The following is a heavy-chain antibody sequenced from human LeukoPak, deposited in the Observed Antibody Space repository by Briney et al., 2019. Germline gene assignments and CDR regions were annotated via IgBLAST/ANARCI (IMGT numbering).Heavy chain of an antibody. CDR2: IYTSGST. CDR1: GGSISSYY. V-gene: IGHV4-4*07. J-gene: IGHJ3*02. CDR3: ARGGYCGGDCLLGDDAFDI. Sequence: SETLSLTCTVSGGSISSYYWSWIRQPAGKGLEWIGRIYTSGSTNSNPSLKSRVTMSVDTSTNQFSLKLSSVTAADTAVYYCARGGYCGGDCLLGDDAFDIWGQGTMVTVSS. D-gene: IGHD2-21*01.